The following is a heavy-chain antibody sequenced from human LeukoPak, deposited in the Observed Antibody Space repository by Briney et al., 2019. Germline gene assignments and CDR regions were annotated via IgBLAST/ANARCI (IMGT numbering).Heavy chain of an antibody. Sequence: GGSLRLSCVASGFTFNNYWMTWVRQAPGKGLEWVANIKPDGSEGYYSDSLKGRFTISRDNAKNSLYLEMTNLRVEDTVVYYCARSGGYGWDYWGQGALVTVSS. J-gene: IGHJ4*02. V-gene: IGHV3-7*01. CDR1: GFTFNNYW. CDR2: IKPDGSEG. D-gene: IGHD5-12*01. CDR3: ARSGGYGWDY.